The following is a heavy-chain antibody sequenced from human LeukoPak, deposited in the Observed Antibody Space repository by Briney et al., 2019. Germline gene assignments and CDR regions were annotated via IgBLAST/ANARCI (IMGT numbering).Heavy chain of an antibody. CDR2: ISTGDEI. Sequence: GGSLRLSCAASGFTVTSNSMIWVRQAPGKGLEWVSVISTGDEIHYAESVRGRFTISRDSSSNTLSLHMNSLRVEDTAIYYCATSQGPGNHWFDPWGQGTLVTVSS. V-gene: IGHV3-53*01. J-gene: IGHJ5*02. CDR1: GFTVTSNS. CDR3: ATSQGPGNHWFDP.